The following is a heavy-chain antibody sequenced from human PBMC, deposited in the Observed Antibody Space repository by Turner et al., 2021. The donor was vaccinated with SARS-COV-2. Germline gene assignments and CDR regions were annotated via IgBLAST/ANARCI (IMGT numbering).Heavy chain of an antibody. D-gene: IGHD3-22*01. J-gene: IGHJ6*02. Sequence: QVQLVESGGGVVQPGRYLRLSCAASGFTFSSYAMHWVRQAPGKGLEWVAVISYDGSNKYYADSVKGRFTISRDNSKNTLYLQMNSLRAEDTAVYYCARDSQIDYYDSSGYPLSLGGMDVWGQGTTVTVSS. CDR3: ARDSQIDYYDSSGYPLSLGGMDV. CDR1: GFTFSSYA. V-gene: IGHV3-30-3*01. CDR2: ISYDGSNK.